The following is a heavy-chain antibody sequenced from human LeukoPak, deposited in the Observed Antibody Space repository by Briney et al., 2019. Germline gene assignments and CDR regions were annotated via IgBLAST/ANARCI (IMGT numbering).Heavy chain of an antibody. CDR1: GFTVSSNY. CDR3: ARTEGYCSGGSCYARYFDY. J-gene: IGHJ4*02. Sequence: PGGSLRLSCAASGFTVSSNYMSWVRQAPRKGLEWVSAIYSGGSTYYADSVKGRFTISRDNSKNTLYLQMNSLRAEDTAVYYCARTEGYCSGGSCYARYFDYWGQGTLVTVSS. CDR2: IYSGGST. V-gene: IGHV3-53*01. D-gene: IGHD2-15*01.